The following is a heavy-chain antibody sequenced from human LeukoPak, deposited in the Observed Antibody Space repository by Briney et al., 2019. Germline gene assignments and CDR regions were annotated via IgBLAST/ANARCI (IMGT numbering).Heavy chain of an antibody. J-gene: IGHJ3*02. CDR2: IYDSGGT. CDR3: ARHDRVANSYPLDI. V-gene: IGHV4-59*08. D-gene: IGHD4-23*01. Sequence: SETLSLTCTVSGGSISGYYWSWIRQPPEKGLEWIAYIYDSGGTNYNPSLKSRLTISMDTSKNRFSLKLTSVTAADTAVYYCARHDRVANSYPLDIWGQGTMVTVSS. CDR1: GGSISGYY.